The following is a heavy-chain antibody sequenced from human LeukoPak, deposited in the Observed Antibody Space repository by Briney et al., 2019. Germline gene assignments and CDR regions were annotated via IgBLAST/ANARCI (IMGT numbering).Heavy chain of an antibody. V-gene: IGHV4-39*07. Sequence: SETLSLTCTVSGGSISTSNYYWGWIRQPPGKGLEWIGNIFYSGSTYYSPSLKSRVTISLDTSRNQFSLKLSSVTAADTAVYYCARGGNCSGGSCYSDRGWFDPWGQGTLVIVSS. CDR2: IFYSGST. CDR1: GGSISTSNYY. J-gene: IGHJ5*02. D-gene: IGHD2-15*01. CDR3: ARGGNCSGGSCYSDRGWFDP.